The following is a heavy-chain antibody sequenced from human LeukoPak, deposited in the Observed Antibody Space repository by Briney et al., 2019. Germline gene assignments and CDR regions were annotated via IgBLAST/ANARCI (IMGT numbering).Heavy chain of an antibody. CDR1: GYTFTGYY. CDR2: INPSGGST. Sequence: ASVKVSCKASGYTFTGYYMHWVRQAPGQGLEWMGIINPSGGSTSYAQKFQGRVTMTRDMSTSTVYMELSSLRSEDTAVYYCARDDYGDSHFDYWGQGTLVTVSS. D-gene: IGHD4-17*01. J-gene: IGHJ4*02. CDR3: ARDDYGDSHFDY. V-gene: IGHV1-46*01.